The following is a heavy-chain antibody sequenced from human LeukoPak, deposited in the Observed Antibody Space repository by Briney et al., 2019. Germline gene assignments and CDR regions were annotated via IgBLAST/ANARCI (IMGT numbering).Heavy chain of an antibody. D-gene: IGHD1-26*01. CDR3: AKGNEWEPLDY. J-gene: IGHJ4*02. CDR1: GFTFSSYG. CDR2: ISYDGSNK. Sequence: PGGSLRLSCAASGFTFSSYGMHRVRQAPGKGLEWVAVISYDGSNKYYADSVKGRFTISRDNSKNTLYLQMNSLRAEDTAVYYCAKGNEWEPLDYLGQGGLVSVCS. V-gene: IGHV3-30*18.